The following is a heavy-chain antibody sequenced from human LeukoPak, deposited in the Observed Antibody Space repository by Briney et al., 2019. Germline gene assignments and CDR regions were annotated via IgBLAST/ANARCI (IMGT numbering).Heavy chain of an antibody. V-gene: IGHV4-34*01. J-gene: IGHJ6*03. D-gene: IGHD3-10*01. CDR1: GGSFSGYY. CDR2: INHSGST. CDR3: ARGLSGSYYLTYYYYMDV. Sequence: SETLSLTCAVYGGSFSGYYWSWIRQPPGKGLEWIGEINHSGSTNYNPSLKSRVTISVDTSKNQFSLKLSSVTAADTAVYYCARGLSGSYYLTYYYYMDVWGKGTTVTISS.